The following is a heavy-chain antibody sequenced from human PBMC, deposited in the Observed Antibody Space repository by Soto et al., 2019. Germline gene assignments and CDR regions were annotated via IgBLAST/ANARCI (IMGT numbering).Heavy chain of an antibody. Sequence: SETLSLTCTVSGGSISSSSYYWGWIRQPPGKGLEWIGSIYYSGSTYYNPSLKSRVTISVDTSKNQFSLKLSSVTAADTAAYYWARRGEDFHLGYYYGMDAWGQGTTVTVSS. V-gene: IGHV4-39*01. D-gene: IGHD3-16*01. CDR2: IYYSGST. CDR3: ARRGEDFHLGYYYGMDA. J-gene: IGHJ6*02. CDR1: GGSISSSSYY.